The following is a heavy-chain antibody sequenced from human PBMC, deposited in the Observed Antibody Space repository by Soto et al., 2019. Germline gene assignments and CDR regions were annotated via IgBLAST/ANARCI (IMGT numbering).Heavy chain of an antibody. CDR3: ARGRLRRNWFDP. J-gene: IGHJ5*02. D-gene: IGHD5-12*01. CDR1: GFTFSDYF. Sequence: QVQLVESGGGVVKPGGSLRLSCAASGFTFSDYFLSWMRQAPGKGLEWVSYISASGTKSYHAEFVKGRFTISRDNARNSLYLQMDGLRAEDTAVYFCARGRLRRNWFDPWGQGTLVTVSS. CDR2: ISASGTKS. V-gene: IGHV3-11*01.